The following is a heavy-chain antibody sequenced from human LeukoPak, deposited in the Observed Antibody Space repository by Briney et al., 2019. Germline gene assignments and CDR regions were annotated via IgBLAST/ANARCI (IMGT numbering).Heavy chain of an antibody. D-gene: IGHD3-16*01. CDR3: ARVGEGAFDI. Sequence: SETLSLTCTVSGGSISGFYWNWIRQPPGKGLEWIGHMYYSGTTNYNPSLKSRVTISIDTSKNQFSLKLNSVTAADTAVYYCARVGEGAFDIWGQGTMVTVSS. CDR1: GGSISGFY. CDR2: MYYSGTT. V-gene: IGHV4-59*01. J-gene: IGHJ3*02.